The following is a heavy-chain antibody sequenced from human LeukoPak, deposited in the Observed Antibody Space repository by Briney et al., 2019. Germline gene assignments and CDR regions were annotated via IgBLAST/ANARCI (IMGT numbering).Heavy chain of an antibody. CDR3: ARDPSSSSRISDY. D-gene: IGHD6-6*01. CDR1: GGTFSSYA. J-gene: IGHJ4*02. CDR2: IIPILGIA. V-gene: IGHV1-69*04. Sequence: ASVTVSCKASGGTFSSYAISWVRQAPGQGLEWMGRIIPILGIANYAQKFQGRVTITADKSTSTAYMELSSLRSEDTAVYYCARDPSSSSRISDYWGQGTLV.